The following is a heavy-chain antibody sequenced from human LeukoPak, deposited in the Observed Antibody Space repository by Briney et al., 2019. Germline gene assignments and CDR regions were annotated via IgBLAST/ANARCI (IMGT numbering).Heavy chain of an antibody. CDR3: ARTFFCSGGSCLDY. Sequence: PSETLSLTCTVSGGSISSYYWSWIRQPPGKGLEWIGSIYYSGSTYYNPSLKSRVTISVDTSKNQFSLKLSSVTAADTAVYYCARTFFCSGGSCLDYWGQGTLVTVSS. D-gene: IGHD2-15*01. J-gene: IGHJ4*02. V-gene: IGHV4-59*05. CDR2: IYYSGST. CDR1: GGSISSYY.